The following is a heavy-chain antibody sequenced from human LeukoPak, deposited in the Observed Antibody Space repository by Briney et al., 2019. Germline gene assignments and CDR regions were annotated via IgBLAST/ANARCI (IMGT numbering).Heavy chain of an antibody. Sequence: GASVKVSCKASGGTFSSYAISWVRQAPGQGLEWMGGIIPIFGTANYAQKFQGRVTITTDESTSTAYMELSSLRSEDTAVYYCARGPPLEYYYYYMDVWGKGTTVTVSS. CDR2: IIPIFGTA. D-gene: IGHD1-1*01. V-gene: IGHV1-69*05. J-gene: IGHJ6*03. CDR3: ARGPPLEYYYYYMDV. CDR1: GGTFSSYA.